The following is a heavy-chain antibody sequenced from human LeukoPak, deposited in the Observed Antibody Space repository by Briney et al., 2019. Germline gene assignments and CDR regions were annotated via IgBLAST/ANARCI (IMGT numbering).Heavy chain of an antibody. Sequence: QPGGSLRLSCAASGFTFDDYAMHWARQAPGKGLEWVSGISWNSGSIGYADSVKGRFTISRDNAKNSLYLQMNSLRAEDTALYYCAKAKGGTTGFDYWGQGTLVTVSS. CDR1: GFTFDDYA. CDR2: ISWNSGSI. D-gene: IGHD1-1*01. J-gene: IGHJ4*02. CDR3: AKAKGGTTGFDY. V-gene: IGHV3-9*01.